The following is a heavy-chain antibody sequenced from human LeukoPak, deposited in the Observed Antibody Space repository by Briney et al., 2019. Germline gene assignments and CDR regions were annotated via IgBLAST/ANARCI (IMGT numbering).Heavy chain of an antibody. D-gene: IGHD6-19*01. J-gene: IGHJ4*02. CDR2: IIAILGTA. CDR1: VGTFNKYA. Sequence: AVTVSYKDSVGTFNKYAISGVRQAPGQGGEGVGGIIAILGTANYTQKLEGRVTMTTDTSTTTSYLQLRGLRSDDTAVYYCARDHDGAVAGHLDYWGQGTLVTVSS. CDR3: ARDHDGAVAGHLDY. V-gene: IGHV1-69*05.